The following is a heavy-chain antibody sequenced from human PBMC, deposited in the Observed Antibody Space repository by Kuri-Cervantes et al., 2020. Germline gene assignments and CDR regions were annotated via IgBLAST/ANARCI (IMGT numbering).Heavy chain of an antibody. J-gene: IGHJ4*02. D-gene: IGHD6-19*01. V-gene: IGHV3-30*03. CDR1: GFTFSSYG. CDR2: ISYDGSNK. CDR3: ARVLWRYSSGPFDY. Sequence: LSLTCAASGFTFSSYGMHWVRQAPGEGLEWVAVISYDGSNKYSADSVKGRFTISRDNSKNTLYLQMNSLRAEDTAVYYCARVLWRYSSGPFDYWGQGTLVTVSS.